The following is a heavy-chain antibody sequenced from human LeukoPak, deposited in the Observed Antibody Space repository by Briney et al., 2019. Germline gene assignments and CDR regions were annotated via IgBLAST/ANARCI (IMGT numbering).Heavy chain of an antibody. CDR3: AREGLSYCGGDCYP. Sequence: SETLSLTCTVSGGSINSSSYYWGWIRQPPGKGLEWIGSIYYSGSTYYNPSLKSRVTISVDTSKNQFSLKLSSVTAADTAVYYCAREGLSYCGGDCYPWGQGTLVTVSS. CDR2: IYYSGST. D-gene: IGHD2-21*02. CDR1: GGSINSSSYY. J-gene: IGHJ5*02. V-gene: IGHV4-39*02.